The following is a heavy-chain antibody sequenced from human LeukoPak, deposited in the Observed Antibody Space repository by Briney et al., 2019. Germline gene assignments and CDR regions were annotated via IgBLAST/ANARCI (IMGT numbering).Heavy chain of an antibody. CDR2: IYPGVSDT. D-gene: IGHD1-7*01. J-gene: IGHJ6*02. V-gene: IGHV5-51*01. Sequence: GESLKISCKGSGYRFTDYWIGWVRQMPGKGLEWMGIIYPGVSDTRYSPSFQGQVTISADKSINTAHLQWSSLKASDTAMYYCARGAAGTIPDYYYFGMDVWGQGTTVTVSS. CDR3: ARGAAGTIPDYYYFGMDV. CDR1: GYRFTDYW.